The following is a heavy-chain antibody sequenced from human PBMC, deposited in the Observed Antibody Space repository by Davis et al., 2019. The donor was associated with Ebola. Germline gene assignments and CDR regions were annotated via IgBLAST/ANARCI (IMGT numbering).Heavy chain of an antibody. D-gene: IGHD1-26*01. J-gene: IGHJ4*02. CDR3: TTATGYVGATMDFDY. CDR1: GFTFSNAW. CDR2: IKSKTDGGTT. Sequence: GESLKISCAASGFTFSNAWMSWVRQAPGKGLEWVGRIKSKTDGGTTDYAAPVKGRFTISRDDSKNTLYLQMNSLKTEDTAVYYCTTATGYVGATMDFDYWGQGTLVTVSS. V-gene: IGHV3-15*01.